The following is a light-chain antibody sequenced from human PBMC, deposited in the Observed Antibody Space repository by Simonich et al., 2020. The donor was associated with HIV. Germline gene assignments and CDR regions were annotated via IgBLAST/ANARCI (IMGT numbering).Light chain of an antibody. CDR1: SGSVSPSYY. CDR3: VLYMGSGISV. Sequence: QTVVTQEPSFSVSPGGTVTLTCGLSSGSVSPSYYPSWYHQTPGQAPRTLIYSTNTRSSGVPDRFSGSILGNKAALTITGAQADDESDYYCVLYMGSGISVFGGGTKLTVL. V-gene: IGLV8-61*01. CDR2: STN. J-gene: IGLJ2*01.